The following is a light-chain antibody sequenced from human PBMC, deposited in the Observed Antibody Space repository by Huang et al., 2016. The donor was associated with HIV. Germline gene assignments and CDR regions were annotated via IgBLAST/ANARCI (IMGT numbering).Light chain of an antibody. CDR3: QQLNSDPRT. CDR2: AAS. Sequence: IQLTQSPSSLSASVGDRVTITCRASQDISNYLAWYQQRPGTAPKLLIYAASTLQSGVPSRFRGSGSGTVFTRTISSLQPEDFATYYCQQLNSDPRTFGQGTKVEIK. V-gene: IGKV1-9*01. J-gene: IGKJ1*01. CDR1: QDISNY.